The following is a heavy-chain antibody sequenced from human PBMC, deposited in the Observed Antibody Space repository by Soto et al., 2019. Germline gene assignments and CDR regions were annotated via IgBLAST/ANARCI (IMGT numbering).Heavy chain of an antibody. CDR3: SKEAEESVNEPIPGDC. V-gene: IGHV3-23*04. J-gene: IGHJ4*02. D-gene: IGHD1-1*01. CDR2: ISGSGRMT. Sequence: EAQLVESGGDLVQPRGSLRLSCAASGFTFRNFAMTWVRQAPGKGLEWVSGISGSGRMTYYAHSVKGRFTVSRANSKNSLYLQMDSLRAEDTAVYYCSKEAEESVNEPIPGDCWGQGTVVXVSS. CDR1: GFTFRNFA.